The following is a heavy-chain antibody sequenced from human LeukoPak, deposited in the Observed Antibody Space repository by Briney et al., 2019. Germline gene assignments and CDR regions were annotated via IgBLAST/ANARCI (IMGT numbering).Heavy chain of an antibody. V-gene: IGHV3-30*03. CDR1: GFTFSSYG. D-gene: IGHD3-9*01. Sequence: GGSLRLSCAASGFTFSSYGMHWVRQAPGKGLEWVAVISYDGSNKYYADSVKGRFTISRDNSKNTLYLQMNSLRAEDTAVYYCAREGEYVLRYFDRFDYWGQGTLVTVSS. J-gene: IGHJ4*02. CDR3: AREGEYVLRYFDRFDY. CDR2: ISYDGSNK.